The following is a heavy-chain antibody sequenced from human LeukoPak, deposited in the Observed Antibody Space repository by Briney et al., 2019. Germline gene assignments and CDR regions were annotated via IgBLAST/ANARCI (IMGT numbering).Heavy chain of an antibody. CDR2: IYYSGST. J-gene: IGHJ5*02. Sequence: KPSETLSLTCTVSGGSISSSSYYWGWIRQPPGKGLEWIGSIYYSGSTYYNPSLKSRVTISVDTSKNQFSLKLSSVTAADTAVYYCARLPNVTPPLVGSWGQGTLVTVSS. CDR3: ARLPNVTPPLVGS. CDR1: GGSISSSSYY. D-gene: IGHD2-15*01. V-gene: IGHV4-39*01.